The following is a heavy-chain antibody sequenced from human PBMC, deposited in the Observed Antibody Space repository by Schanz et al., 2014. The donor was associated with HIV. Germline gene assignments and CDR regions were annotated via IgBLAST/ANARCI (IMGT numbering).Heavy chain of an antibody. D-gene: IGHD3-16*01. J-gene: IGHJ6*02. CDR2: IWYGGSNK. CDR1: GFTFSNYG. Sequence: QVQLVESGGGVVQPGRSLRLSCAASGFTFSNYGMHWVRQAPGKGLEWMAVIWYGGSNKYYADSVKGRFTISRDNSKNTLFLQMNSLRGEDTAVYYCARVANWDYYGMDVWGRGTTVTVSS. CDR3: ARVANWDYYGMDV. V-gene: IGHV3-33*01.